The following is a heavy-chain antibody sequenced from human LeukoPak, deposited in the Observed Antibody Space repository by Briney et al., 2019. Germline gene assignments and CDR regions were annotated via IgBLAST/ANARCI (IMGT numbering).Heavy chain of an antibody. Sequence: AGGSLRLSCAASGFTFSSYSMNWVRQAPGKGLEWVSYISSSSSTIYYADSVKGRSTISRDNAKNSLYLQMNSLRAEDTAVYYCARAYSPPWISASYAFDLWGQGTMVTVSS. V-gene: IGHV3-48*01. J-gene: IGHJ3*01. D-gene: IGHD5-12*01. CDR1: GFTFSSYS. CDR2: ISSSSSTI. CDR3: ARAYSPPWISASYAFDL.